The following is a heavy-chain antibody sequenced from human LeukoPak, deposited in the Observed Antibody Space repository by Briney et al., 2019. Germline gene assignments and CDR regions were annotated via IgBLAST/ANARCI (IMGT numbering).Heavy chain of an antibody. Sequence: ASVKVSCKASGYTFTNYDITWVRQATGQGLEWMGWMNPNSGNTGYAQKFQGRVTMTRNTSISTAYMELSSLRSEDTAVYYCARDLVAATSRNKADYWGQGTLVTVSS. CDR1: GYTFTNYD. V-gene: IGHV1-8*01. D-gene: IGHD2-15*01. CDR2: MNPNSGNT. J-gene: IGHJ4*02. CDR3: ARDLVAATSRNKADY.